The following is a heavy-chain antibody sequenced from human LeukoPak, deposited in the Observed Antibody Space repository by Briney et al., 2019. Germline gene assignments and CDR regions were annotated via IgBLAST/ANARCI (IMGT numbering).Heavy chain of an antibody. CDR2: IKPDGSEK. D-gene: IGHD6-19*01. CDR1: GFTFSRYW. Sequence: GGSLRLSCAASGFTFSRYWMTWVRQTPRKGLEWVANIKPDGSEKYYVDSVKGRFTISRDNAKNSLYLQMNSLRAEDTAVYYCARGQQWVDAFDIWGQGTMVTVSS. J-gene: IGHJ3*02. CDR3: ARGQQWVDAFDI. V-gene: IGHV3-7*01.